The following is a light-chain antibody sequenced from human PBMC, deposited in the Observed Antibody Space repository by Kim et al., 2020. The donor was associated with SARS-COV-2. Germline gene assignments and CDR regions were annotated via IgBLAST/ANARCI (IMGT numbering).Light chain of an antibody. J-gene: IGLJ3*02. CDR3: GTWDSSLWV. V-gene: IGLV1-51*01. CDR2: DND. CDR1: NSNIWKNH. Sequence: APGQKVIISCFGSNSNIWKNHVSWYQRLPGAGPRLLIFDNDRRPSGIPDRFSGSKSGTSATLGIIGLQAGDEGDYYCGTWDSSLWVFGGGTQLTVL.